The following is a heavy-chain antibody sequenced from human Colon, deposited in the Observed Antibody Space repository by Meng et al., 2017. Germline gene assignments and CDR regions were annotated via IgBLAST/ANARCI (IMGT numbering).Heavy chain of an antibody. CDR2: ISSSGSTI. D-gene: IGHD6-19*01. V-gene: IGHV3-48*03. Sequence: GGSLRPSCAASGFTFSSYEMNWVRQAPGKGLEWVSYISSSGSTIYYADSVKGRFTISRDNAKNSLYLQMNSLRAEDTAVYYCARELSSGWYRNPFDYWGQGTLVTVSS. CDR1: GFTFSSYE. J-gene: IGHJ4*02. CDR3: ARELSSGWYRNPFDY.